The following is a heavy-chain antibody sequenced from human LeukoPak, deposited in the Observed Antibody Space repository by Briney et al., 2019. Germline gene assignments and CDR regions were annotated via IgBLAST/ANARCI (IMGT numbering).Heavy chain of an antibody. CDR1: GYTFTSYG. CDR3: VSKTSIAAAGTDAFDI. D-gene: IGHD6-13*01. Sequence: ASVTVSCKASGYTFTSYGISWVRQAPGQGLEWMGWISAYNGNTNYAQKLQGRVTMTTDTSTSTAYMELRSLRSDDTAVYYCVSKTSIAAAGTDAFDIWGQGTMVTVSS. CDR2: ISAYNGNT. V-gene: IGHV1-18*01. J-gene: IGHJ3*02.